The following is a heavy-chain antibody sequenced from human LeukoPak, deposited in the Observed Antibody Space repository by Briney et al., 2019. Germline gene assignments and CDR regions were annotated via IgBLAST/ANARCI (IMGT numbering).Heavy chain of an antibody. CDR1: GFKFGSDS. V-gene: IGHV3-7*01. J-gene: IGHJ4*02. CDR3: ARDFSGEFDY. Sequence: GGSLRLSCVASGFKFGSDSMNWVRRAPGKGLEWVANIKEDGSEIYYVDSVKGRFTISRDNAKNSLVLQMNSLRDEDTAVYYCARDFSGEFDYWGQGTLVTVST. CDR2: IKEDGSEI. D-gene: IGHD3-10*01.